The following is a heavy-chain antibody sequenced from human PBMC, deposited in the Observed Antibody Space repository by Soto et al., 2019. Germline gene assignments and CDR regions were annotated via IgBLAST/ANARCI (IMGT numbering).Heavy chain of an antibody. Sequence: QVQLVESGGGVVQPGRSLRLSCAASGFTCSGHGMHWVRQAPGKGLEWVTFIWYDGSKKYYADSVKGRFTISRDNSKNMLYLQMDSLRAEDTAIYYCASWEGFNNGWYNYWGQGTLVTVSS. J-gene: IGHJ4*02. CDR1: GFTCSGHG. CDR2: IWYDGSKK. V-gene: IGHV3-33*01. CDR3: ASWEGFNNGWYNY. D-gene: IGHD6-19*01.